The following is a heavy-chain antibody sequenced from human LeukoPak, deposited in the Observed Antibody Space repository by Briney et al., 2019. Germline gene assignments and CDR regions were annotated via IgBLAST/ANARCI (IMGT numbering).Heavy chain of an antibody. CDR1: GFTFSSYG. J-gene: IGHJ4*02. CDR3: AKQDYYYDSSGYYYYFDY. CDR2: ISYDGSNK. V-gene: IGHV3-30*18. Sequence: GGSLRLSCAASGFTFSSYGMHWVRQAPGKGLEWVTVISYDGSNKYYADSVKGRFTISRDNSKNTLYLQMNSLRAEDTAVYYCAKQDYYYDSSGYYYYFDYWGQGTLVTVSS. D-gene: IGHD3-22*01.